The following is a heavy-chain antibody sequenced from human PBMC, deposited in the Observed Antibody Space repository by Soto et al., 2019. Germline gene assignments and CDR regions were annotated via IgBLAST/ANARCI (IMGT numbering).Heavy chain of an antibody. CDR2: INHSGST. Sequence: QVQLQQWGAGLLKPSETLSLTCAVYGGSFSGYYWSWIRQPPGKGLEWIGEINHSGSTNYNPSLKRRVTISVDTSKNQFSLKLSSVTAADTAVYYCARGVGIYCSSTSCYPTFDYWGQGTLVTVSS. CDR3: ARGVGIYCSSTSCYPTFDY. CDR1: GGSFSGYY. J-gene: IGHJ4*02. V-gene: IGHV4-34*01. D-gene: IGHD2-2*01.